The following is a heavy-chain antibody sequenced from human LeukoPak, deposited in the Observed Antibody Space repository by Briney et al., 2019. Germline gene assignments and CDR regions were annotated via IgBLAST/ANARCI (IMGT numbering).Heavy chain of an antibody. J-gene: IGHJ2*01. CDR1: GYPFTSYD. Sequence: GASVKVSCKASGYPFTSYDINWVRQATGQGLEWMGYMNPNSGNIGCGLKFQGRVTMTWDTSISTAYMEMFSLRSEDTAIYYCAREGLDLWGRGTLVTVSS. CDR3: AREGLDL. CDR2: MNPNSGNI. V-gene: IGHV1-8*01.